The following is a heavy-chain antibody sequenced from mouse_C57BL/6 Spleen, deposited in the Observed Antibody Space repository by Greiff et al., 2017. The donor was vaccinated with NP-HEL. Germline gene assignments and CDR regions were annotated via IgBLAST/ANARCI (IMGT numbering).Heavy chain of an antibody. CDR2: ISSGSSTI. Sequence: EVKLQESGGGLVKPGGSLKLSCAASGFTFSDYGMHWVRQAPEKGLEWVAYISSGSSTIFYADTVKGRFTISRDNAKNTLFLQMTSLRSEDTAMYYCARDTLGYWGQGTTLTVSS. D-gene: IGHD5-1-1*01. J-gene: IGHJ2*01. V-gene: IGHV5-17*01. CDR1: GFTFSDYG. CDR3: ARDTLGY.